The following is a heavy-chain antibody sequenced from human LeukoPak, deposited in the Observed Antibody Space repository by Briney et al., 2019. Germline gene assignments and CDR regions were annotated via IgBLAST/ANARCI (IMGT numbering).Heavy chain of an antibody. CDR2: INHSGST. CDR3: ARDLRPATTYYYYYYMDV. D-gene: IGHD5-12*01. V-gene: IGHV4-34*01. CDR1: GGSFSGYY. Sequence: PSETLSLTCAVYGGSFSGYYWSWIRQPPGKGLEWIGEINHSGSTNYNPSLKSRVTISVGTSKNQFSLKLSSVTAADTAVYYCARDLRPATTYYYYYYMDVWGKGTTVTVSS. J-gene: IGHJ6*03.